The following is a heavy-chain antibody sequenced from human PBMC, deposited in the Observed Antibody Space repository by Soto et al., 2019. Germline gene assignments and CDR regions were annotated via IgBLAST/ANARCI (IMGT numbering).Heavy chain of an antibody. V-gene: IGHV3-53*02. CDR3: ASIYGSGSYRPYYFDY. CDR2: IYSGGST. J-gene: IGHJ4*02. D-gene: IGHD3-10*01. CDR1: GFTVSSNY. Sequence: EVQLVETGGGLIQPGGSLRLSCAASGFTVSSNYMSWVRQAPGKGLEWVSVIYSGGSTYYADSVKGRFTISRDNSKNPLNSKMNSLRAEDTAVYYCASIYGSGSYRPYYFDYWGQGTLVTVSS.